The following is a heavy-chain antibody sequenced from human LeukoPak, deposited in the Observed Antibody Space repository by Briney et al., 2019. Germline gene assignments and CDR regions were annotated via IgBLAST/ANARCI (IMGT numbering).Heavy chain of an antibody. CDR1: GFTFSSYA. CDR2: ISSNGVGT. Sequence: PGGSLRLSCAASGFTFSSYAMHWVRQAPGKGLEYVSAISSNGVGTYYANSVKGRFTISRDNSKNTLYLQMGSLRAEDMAVYYCARDSSITIFGVAYSYMDVWGKGTTVIVSS. V-gene: IGHV3-64*01. CDR3: ARDSSITIFGVAYSYMDV. J-gene: IGHJ6*03. D-gene: IGHD3-3*01.